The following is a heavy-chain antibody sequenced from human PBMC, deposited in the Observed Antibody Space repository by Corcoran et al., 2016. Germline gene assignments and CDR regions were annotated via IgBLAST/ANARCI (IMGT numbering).Heavy chain of an antibody. V-gene: IGHV3-53*01. Sequence: EVQVEESGGGLIQPGGSLRLSCSPSGFSVSDNYMGWLRQAPGKGREWVSMIYAGGDIHYLDSVKGRFTISRDNSKNTLYLQMNNLRVEDTAVYYCATWSGVFYDYWGRGTLVTVSS. CDR2: IYAGGDI. CDR3: ATWSGVFYDY. CDR1: GFSVSDNY. D-gene: IGHD3-3*01. J-gene: IGHJ4*02.